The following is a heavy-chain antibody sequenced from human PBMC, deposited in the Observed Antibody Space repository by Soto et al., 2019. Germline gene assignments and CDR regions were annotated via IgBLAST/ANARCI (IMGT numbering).Heavy chain of an antibody. CDR1: GGSISSSSYY. V-gene: IGHV4-61*05. CDR3: ARASPEPYDPHAFDI. CDR2: IYYSGST. D-gene: IGHD2-21*01. J-gene: IGHJ3*02. Sequence: SETLSLTCTVSGGSISSSSYYWGWIRQPPGKGLEWIGYIYYSGSTNYNPSLKSRVTISVDTSKNQFSLKLSSVTAADTAVYYCARASPEPYDPHAFDIWGQGTMVTVSS.